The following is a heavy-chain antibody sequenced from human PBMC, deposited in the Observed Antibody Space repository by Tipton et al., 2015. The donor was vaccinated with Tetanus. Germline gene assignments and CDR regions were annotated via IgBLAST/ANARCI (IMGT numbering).Heavy chain of an antibody. CDR1: GGPISSNSYY. CDR2: AYYSGST. CDR3: ARHSSLKALNY. V-gene: IGHV4-39*01. Sequence: TLSLTCTVSGGPISSNSYYWGWIRQPPGKGLEWIGSAYYSGSTYYNPSLKSRVTISVDTSKNQFSLELSSVTAADTAVYYCARHSSLKALNYWGQGTLVTASS. J-gene: IGHJ4*02. D-gene: IGHD3-9*01.